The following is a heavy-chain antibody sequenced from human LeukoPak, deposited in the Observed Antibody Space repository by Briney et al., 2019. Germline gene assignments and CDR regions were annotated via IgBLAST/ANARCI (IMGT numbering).Heavy chain of an antibody. CDR2: ITHSGST. D-gene: IGHD2-15*01. CDR3: AREGIVVVLVATHTWFAP. CDR1: GLSFSGYY. V-gene: IGHV4-34*01. Sequence: SETLSLTCAVYGLSFSGYYWSWIRQPPGKGLEWIGEITHSGSTNYNPSLKSRVTISVDTSKNQCFLKRSAVAAAAPVVYSCAREGIVVVLVATHTWFAPCSQGTLVTVPS. J-gene: IGHJ5*01.